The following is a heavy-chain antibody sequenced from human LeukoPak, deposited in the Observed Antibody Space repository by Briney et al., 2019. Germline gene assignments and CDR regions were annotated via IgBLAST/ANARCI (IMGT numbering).Heavy chain of an antibody. Sequence: GGSLRLSCAASGFIFSSYWMSWVRQAPGKGLEWVANIKEDGSEKYYVDSVKGRFTISRDNAKNSLFLQMNSLRAEDTAVYYCARNAYDTWGQGTMVTVSS. CDR2: IKEDGSEK. CDR1: GFIFSSYW. CDR3: ARNAYDT. J-gene: IGHJ3*02. V-gene: IGHV3-7*01.